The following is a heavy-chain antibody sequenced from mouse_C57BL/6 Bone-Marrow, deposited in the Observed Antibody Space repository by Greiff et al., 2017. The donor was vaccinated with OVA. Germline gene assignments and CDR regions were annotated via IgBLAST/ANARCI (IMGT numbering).Heavy chain of an antibody. J-gene: IGHJ1*03. Sequence: EVQLVESGGGLVQPGGSLSLSCAASGFTFTDYYMSWVRQPPGKALEWLGFIRNKANGYTTAYSASVTGRFTISRDNSQSILYLQMNALRAEDSATYYCAREGYDYDGGYDWYFDVWGTGTTVTVSS. V-gene: IGHV7-3*01. CDR1: GFTFTDYY. D-gene: IGHD2-4*01. CDR2: IRNKANGYTT. CDR3: AREGYDYDGGYDWYFDV.